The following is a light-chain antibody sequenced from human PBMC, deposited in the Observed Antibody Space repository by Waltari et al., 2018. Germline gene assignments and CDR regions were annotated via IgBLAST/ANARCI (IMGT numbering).Light chain of an antibody. CDR2: AAF. CDR3: LQHNTYPLT. Sequence: DIQMTQSPSSRSASVGDRVTIVCRASQGIRNDLGWFQQKPGRAPKRLIYAAFRLQTGVPSRFSGSGFGTEFTHTISSLRPEDFAIYYCLQHNTYPLTFGGGTKVEV. V-gene: IGKV1-17*01. J-gene: IGKJ4*01. CDR1: QGIRND.